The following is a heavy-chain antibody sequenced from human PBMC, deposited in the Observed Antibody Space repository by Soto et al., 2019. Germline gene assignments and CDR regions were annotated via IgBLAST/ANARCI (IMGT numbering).Heavy chain of an antibody. CDR1: GYTFTGYY. D-gene: IGHD3-10*01. Sequence: ASVKVSCKASGYTFTGYYMHWVRQAPGQGLEWMGWINPNSGGTNYAQKFQGWVTMTRDTSISTAYLELGRLRSDDTVVYYCARASGGSSGDPRPPYYYCYMDDWGKGTTVTVS. CDR2: INPNSGGT. J-gene: IGHJ6*03. CDR3: ARASGGSSGDPRPPYYYCYMDD. V-gene: IGHV1-2*04.